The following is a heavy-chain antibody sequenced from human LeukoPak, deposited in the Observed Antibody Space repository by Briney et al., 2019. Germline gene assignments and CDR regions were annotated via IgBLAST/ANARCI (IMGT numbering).Heavy chain of an antibody. Sequence: SETLSLTCTASGGSISSYYWSWIRQPAGKGLEWIGRIYISGSTNYNPSLKSRVTMSVDTSKNQFSLKMTFVTAADTAVYYCGRDLGTDGFDIWGQGTMVTVSS. D-gene: IGHD1-14*01. V-gene: IGHV4-4*07. J-gene: IGHJ3*02. CDR1: GGSISSYY. CDR2: IYISGST. CDR3: GRDLGTDGFDI.